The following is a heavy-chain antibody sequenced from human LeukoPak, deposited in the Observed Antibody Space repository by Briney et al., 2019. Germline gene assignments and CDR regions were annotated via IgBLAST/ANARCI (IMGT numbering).Heavy chain of an antibody. CDR3: ARVSPNTVTTLQYFDY. CDR2: KKQDGSEK. J-gene: IGHJ4*02. D-gene: IGHD4-17*01. Sequence: PGGSLRLSCAASGFTFSSYWMSWVRQAPGKWLEWVANKKQDGSEKNYVDSVKGRFTISRDNAKNSLYLQMNSLRAEDTAVYYCARVSPNTVTTLQYFDYWGQGTLVTVSS. CDR1: GFTFSSYW. V-gene: IGHV3-7*01.